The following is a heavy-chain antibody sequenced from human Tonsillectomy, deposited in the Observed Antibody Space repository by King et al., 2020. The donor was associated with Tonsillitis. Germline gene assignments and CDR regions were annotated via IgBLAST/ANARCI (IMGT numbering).Heavy chain of an antibody. D-gene: IGHD3-10*01. CDR1: GVSISTTSYY. J-gene: IGHJ5*02. CDR3: ATIMVRGVGWFDP. V-gene: IGHV4-39*07. Sequence: LQLQESGPGLVKPSENLSLTCTVSGVSISTTSYYWGWVRQPPGKGLEWIGSIDYSGITFYNPSLKSRVTISVDTSKNHFSLKLPSVAAADTAVYYCATIMVRGVGWFDPWGQGTLVTVSS. CDR2: IDYSGIT.